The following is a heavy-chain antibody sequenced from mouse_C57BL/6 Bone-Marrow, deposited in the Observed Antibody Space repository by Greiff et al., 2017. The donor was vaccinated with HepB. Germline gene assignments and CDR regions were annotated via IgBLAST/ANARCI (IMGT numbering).Heavy chain of an antibody. CDR3: ARGGDGYYRLAWFAY. D-gene: IGHD2-3*01. CDR1: GYTFTDYY. J-gene: IGHJ3*01. V-gene: IGHV1-19*01. Sequence: SGPALVKPGASVKMSCKASGYTFTDYYMNWVKQSHGKSLEWIGVINPYNGGTSYNQKFKGKATLTVDKSSSTAYMELNSLTSEDSAVYYCARGGDGYYRLAWFAYWGQGTLVTVSA. CDR2: INPYNGGT.